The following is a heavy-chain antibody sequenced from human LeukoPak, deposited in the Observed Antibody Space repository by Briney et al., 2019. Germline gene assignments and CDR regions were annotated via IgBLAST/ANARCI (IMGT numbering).Heavy chain of an antibody. CDR2: ISSSSSYI. V-gene: IGHV3-21*01. J-gene: IGHJ3*02. D-gene: IGHD3-16*01. CDR1: GFTFSNYE. CDR3: SSRRLGEGAFDI. Sequence: GGSLRLSCAASGFTFSNYEMHWVRQVPGKGLEWVSSISSSSSYIYYADSVKGRFTISRDNAKNSLYLQMNSLRAEDTAVYYCSSRRLGEGAFDIWGQGTMVTVSS.